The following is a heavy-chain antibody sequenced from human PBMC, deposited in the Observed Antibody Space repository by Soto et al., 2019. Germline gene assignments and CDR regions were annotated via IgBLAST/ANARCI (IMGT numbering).Heavy chain of an antibody. D-gene: IGHD2-8*02. Sequence: TLSLTCAVSGVSSSSGGYCWSWIRQPPGKGLEWIGYIYHSGSTCYNPSLKSRVTISVDRSKNQFSLKLSSVTAADTAVYYCARDKITGLFDYWGQGTLVTVSS. CDR2: IYHSGST. CDR3: ARDKITGLFDY. J-gene: IGHJ4*02. V-gene: IGHV4-30-2*01. CDR1: GVSSSSGGYC.